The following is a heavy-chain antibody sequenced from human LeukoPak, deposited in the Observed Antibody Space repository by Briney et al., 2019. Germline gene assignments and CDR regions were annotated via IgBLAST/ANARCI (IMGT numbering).Heavy chain of an antibody. CDR3: ARGSVVVVPAAQGKHYYYYYGMDV. J-gene: IGHJ6*04. Sequence: PGGSLRLSCAASGFTFSSYSMNWVRQAPGKGLEWVSYISSSGSTIYYADSVKGRFTISRDNAKNSLYLQMNSLRAEDTAVYYCARGSVVVVPAAQGKHYYYYYGMDVWGKGTTVTVSS. V-gene: IGHV3-48*04. CDR2: ISSSGSTI. CDR1: GFTFSSYS. D-gene: IGHD2-2*01.